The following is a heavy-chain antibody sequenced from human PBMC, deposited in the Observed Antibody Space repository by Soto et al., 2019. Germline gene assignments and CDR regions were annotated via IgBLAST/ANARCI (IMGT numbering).Heavy chain of an antibody. D-gene: IGHD6-6*01. CDR3: ARQAAYSGSSQYKFDY. Sequence: ASVKVSCKASGYTFTGYSLHWVRLAPGHGLEWMGWISPNNGGTKYAQNFQGRVTMTRDTSVTTAYLELSRLTSDDTAVYYCARQAAYSGSSQYKFDYWGQGTLVTVSS. CDR2: ISPNNGGT. J-gene: IGHJ4*02. CDR1: GYTFTGYS. V-gene: IGHV1-2*02.